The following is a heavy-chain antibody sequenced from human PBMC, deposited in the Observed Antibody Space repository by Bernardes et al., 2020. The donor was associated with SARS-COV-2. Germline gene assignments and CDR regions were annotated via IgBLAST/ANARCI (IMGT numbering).Heavy chain of an antibody. CDR2: ISSKGNYI. J-gene: IGHJ4*02. CDR3: ARDLIHCDGDCSPSVPHY. Sequence: GGSLRLSCAVSGFTFSSYTMTWVRQAAGKGLEWVSSISSKGNYIYYGNSMTGRFTISRDNTKESLYLQMNSLRAEDTAVYYCARDLIHCDGDCSPSVPHYWGQGTPVTVSS. CDR1: GFTFSSYT. V-gene: IGHV3-21*01. D-gene: IGHD2-21*02.